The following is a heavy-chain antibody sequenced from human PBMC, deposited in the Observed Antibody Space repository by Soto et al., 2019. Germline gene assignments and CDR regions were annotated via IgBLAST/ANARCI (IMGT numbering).Heavy chain of an antibody. D-gene: IGHD3-3*01. V-gene: IGHV3-33*01. Sequence: GGSLRLSCAASGFTFSSYGMHWVRQAPGKGLEWVAVIWYDGSNKYYADSVKGRFTISRDNSKNTLYLQMNSLRAEDTAVYYCARDGEAEGPYYFDYWGQGTLVTVSS. CDR1: GFTFSSYG. CDR2: IWYDGSNK. CDR3: ARDGEAEGPYYFDY. J-gene: IGHJ4*02.